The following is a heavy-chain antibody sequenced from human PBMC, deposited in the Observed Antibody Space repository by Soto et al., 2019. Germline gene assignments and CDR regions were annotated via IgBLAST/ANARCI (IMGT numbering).Heavy chain of an antibody. CDR1: GGSISSGDYY. Sequence: SLTCTVSGGSISSGDYYWSWIRQPPGKGLEWIGYIYYSGSTYYNPSLKSRVTISVDTSKNQFSLKLSSVTAADTAVYYCARTENWNSEFYFDYWGQGTLVTVSS. CDR2: IYYSGST. D-gene: IGHD1-7*01. CDR3: ARTENWNSEFYFDY. V-gene: IGHV4-30-4*01. J-gene: IGHJ4*02.